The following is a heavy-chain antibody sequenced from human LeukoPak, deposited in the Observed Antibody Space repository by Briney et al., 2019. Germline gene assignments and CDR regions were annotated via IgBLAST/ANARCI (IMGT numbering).Heavy chain of an antibody. CDR1: GGAFSGYY. CDR2: INHSGST. J-gene: IGHJ4*02. D-gene: IGHD2-21*02. V-gene: IGHV4-34*01. Sequence: SETLSLTCAVYGGAFSGYYWSWIRQPPGKGLEWIGEINHSGSTNYNPSLKSRVTISVDTSKNQFSLQLSSVTAADTAVYYCGRGCGGDCTRARFDYWGQGTLVTVSS. CDR3: GRGCGGDCTRARFDY.